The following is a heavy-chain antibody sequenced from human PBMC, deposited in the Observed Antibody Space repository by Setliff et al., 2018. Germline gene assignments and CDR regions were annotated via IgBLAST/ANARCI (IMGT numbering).Heavy chain of an antibody. CDR1: GFTFSSYG. CDR3: GSRQFPGGGNYYYFMDV. D-gene: IGHD1-1*01. J-gene: IGHJ6*03. CDR2: ISYDGSNK. V-gene: IGHV3-30*03. Sequence: GGSLRLSCAASGFTFSSYGMHWVRQAPGKGLEWVAVISYDGSNKYYADSVKGRVTTSADETTTTAYLELSSLRSEDTGVYYCGSRQFPGGGNYYYFMDVWGKGTTVTVSS.